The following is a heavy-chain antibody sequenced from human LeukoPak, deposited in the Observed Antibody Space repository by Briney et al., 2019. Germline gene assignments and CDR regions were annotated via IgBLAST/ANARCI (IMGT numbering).Heavy chain of an antibody. CDR3: ARYGGSGWVIDN. J-gene: IGHJ4*02. CDR1: GGSISSYY. D-gene: IGHD6-19*01. V-gene: IGHV4-59*08. Sequence: SETLSLTCTVSGGSISSYYWTWIRQPPGKGLEWIGYIYYTGATSYNPSLKSRVTISVDASKRQFSLKLTSVTAADTAVYYCARYGGSGWVIDNWGQGTLVTVSS. CDR2: IYYTGAT.